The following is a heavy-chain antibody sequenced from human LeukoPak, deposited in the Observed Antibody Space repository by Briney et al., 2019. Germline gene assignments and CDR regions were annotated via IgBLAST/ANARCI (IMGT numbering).Heavy chain of an antibody. CDR3: AKDGLHCTNGVCYSAIIDY. Sequence: GGSLRLPCATSGFTFDDYAMHWVRQAPGKGLEWVCLISGDGGSTYYADSVKGRFTISRDNSRNSLYLQMNNLRTEDTALYYCAKDGLHCTNGVCYSAIIDYWGQGTLVTVSS. J-gene: IGHJ4*02. D-gene: IGHD2-8*01. V-gene: IGHV3-43*02. CDR2: ISGDGGST. CDR1: GFTFDDYA.